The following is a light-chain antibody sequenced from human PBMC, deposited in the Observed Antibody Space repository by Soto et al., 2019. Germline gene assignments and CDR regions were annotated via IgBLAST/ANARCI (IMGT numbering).Light chain of an antibody. CDR1: SSDVGGYNY. V-gene: IGLV2-14*01. J-gene: IGLJ1*01. Sequence: QSVLTQPASVSGSPGQSITIACTGTSSDVGGYNYVSWYQQHPGKAPKLMIYEVSNRPSGVSDRFSGSRSGNTASLTISGLKAEDESDYYCSSSTSSSTYVFGTGTKVTVL. CDR2: EVS. CDR3: SSSTSSSTYV.